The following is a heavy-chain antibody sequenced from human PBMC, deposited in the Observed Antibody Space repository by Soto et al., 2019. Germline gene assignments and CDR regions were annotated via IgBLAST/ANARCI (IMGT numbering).Heavy chain of an antibody. CDR1: GFTVSSNY. Sequence: EVQLVETGGGLIQPGGSLRLSCAASGFTVSSNYMSWVRQAPGKGLEWVSVIYSGGSTYYADSVKGRFTISRDNSKNTRYLQMNSLRAEDTAVYYCARVEMATIYDYWGQGTLVTVSS. CDR3: ARVEMATIYDY. CDR2: IYSGGST. V-gene: IGHV3-53*02. J-gene: IGHJ4*02. D-gene: IGHD5-12*01.